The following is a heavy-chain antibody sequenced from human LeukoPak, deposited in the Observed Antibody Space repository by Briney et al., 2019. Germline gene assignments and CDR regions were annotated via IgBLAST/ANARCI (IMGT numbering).Heavy chain of an antibody. CDR2: IHSGGTT. D-gene: IGHD3-3*02. CDR1: GDSITDDY. J-gene: IGHJ6*03. Sequence: SETLSLTCTVSGDSITDDYYTWIRQPAGKGLEWIGRIHSGGTTNYNPSLMSRVTLSIDKSKKHISLRLTSVTAADTALYYCARDNGSGYTKGYEHYYYYLDVWGKGTTVTVSS. CDR3: ARDNGSGYTKGYEHYYYYLDV. V-gene: IGHV4-4*07.